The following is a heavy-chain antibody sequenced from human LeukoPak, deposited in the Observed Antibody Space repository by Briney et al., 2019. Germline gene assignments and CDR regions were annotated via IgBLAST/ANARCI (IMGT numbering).Heavy chain of an antibody. CDR1: GGSISSGDYY. Sequence: SETLSLTCTVSGGSISSGDYYWSWIRQPPGKGLEWIGYIYYSGSTYYNPSLKSRVTISVDTSKNQFSLKLSSVTAADTAVYYCARDVVDDYGDFWYFDLWGRGTLVTVSS. J-gene: IGHJ2*01. CDR2: IYYSGST. V-gene: IGHV4-30-4*01. CDR3: ARDVVDDYGDFWYFDL. D-gene: IGHD4-17*01.